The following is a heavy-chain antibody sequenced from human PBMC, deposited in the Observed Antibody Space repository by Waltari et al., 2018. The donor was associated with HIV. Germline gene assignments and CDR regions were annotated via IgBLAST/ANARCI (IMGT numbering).Heavy chain of an antibody. CDR1: GFTFTSYW. CDR3: ARGQYYSMDV. CDR2: INRDGSTI. Sequence: EVQLVESGGGLVQPGGSLRLSGTASGFTFTSYWMHWVRQAPGKGLVWVSGINRDGSTIRYADSVKGRFTISRDNAKNTLYLQMNSLRAEDTALYYCARGQYYSMDVWGQGTTVTVSS. J-gene: IGHJ6*02. D-gene: IGHD3-10*01. V-gene: IGHV3-74*02.